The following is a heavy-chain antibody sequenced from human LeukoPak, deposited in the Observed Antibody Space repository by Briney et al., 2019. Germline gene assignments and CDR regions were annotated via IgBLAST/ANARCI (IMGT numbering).Heavy chain of an antibody. J-gene: IGHJ4*02. CDR1: GGSISTYY. CDR2: SYYSGGT. CDR3: GRVRSGNFDY. Sequence: SETLSLTCTVSGGSISTYYWSWIRQPPGKGLEWIGYSYYSGGTYSNPSLKSRVTISVDTSKNQFSLKLNSVTAADTAVYYCGRVRSGNFDYWGQGTLVTVSS. D-gene: IGHD1-26*01. V-gene: IGHV4-59*01.